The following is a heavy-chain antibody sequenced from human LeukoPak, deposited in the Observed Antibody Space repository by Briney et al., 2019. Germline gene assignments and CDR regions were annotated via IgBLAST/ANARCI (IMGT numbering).Heavy chain of an antibody. J-gene: IGHJ3*02. D-gene: IGHD6-6*01. Sequence: PGGSLRLSCAASGFTFSSYWMSWVRQAPGKGLEWVSSISSSSSYIYYADSVKGRFTISRDNAKNSLYLQMNSLRAEDTAVYYCARSASPPPGPHRSNSSSSHDAFDIWGQGTMVTVSS. CDR1: GFTFSSYW. CDR3: ARSASPPPGPHRSNSSSSHDAFDI. CDR2: ISSSSSYI. V-gene: IGHV3-21*01.